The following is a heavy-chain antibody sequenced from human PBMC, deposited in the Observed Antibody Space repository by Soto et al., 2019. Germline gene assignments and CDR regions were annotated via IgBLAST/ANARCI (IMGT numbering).Heavy chain of an antibody. D-gene: IGHD2-15*01. CDR2: ISPYNGNT. V-gene: IGHV1-18*01. Sequence: GASVKVSCKASGYSFTHYGIGWVRQAPGQGLEWMGWISPYNGNTYYAQKVQGRATMTTDTPTSTAYMELRSLRFEDTAVYYCARDSAANAGYSLPWRKGIRVTVYS. J-gene: IGHJ5*02. CDR3: ARDSAANAGYSLP. CDR1: GYSFTHYG.